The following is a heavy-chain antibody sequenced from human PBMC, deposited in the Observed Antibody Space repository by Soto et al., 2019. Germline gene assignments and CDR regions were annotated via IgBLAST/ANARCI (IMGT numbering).Heavy chain of an antibody. V-gene: IGHV4-39*07. CDR1: GGSISSSSYY. Sequence: SETLSLTCTVSGGSISSSSYYWGWIRQPPGKGLEWIGCIYYSGSTNYNPSLKSRVTISVDTSKNQFSLKLSSVTAADTAVYYCARTPPHVEYYFDYWGQGTLVTVSS. CDR2: IYYSGST. J-gene: IGHJ4*02. D-gene: IGHD2-15*01. CDR3: ARTPPHVEYYFDY.